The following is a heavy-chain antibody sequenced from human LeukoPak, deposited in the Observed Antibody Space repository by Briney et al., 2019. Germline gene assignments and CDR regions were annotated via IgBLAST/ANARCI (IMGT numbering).Heavy chain of an antibody. J-gene: IGHJ4*02. D-gene: IGHD3-10*01. CDR3: AGRSGSFDY. CDR1: GFTFSNYW. CDR2: IKQDGSKK. V-gene: IGHV3-7*01. Sequence: GGSLRLSCAASGFTFSNYWMSWVRQAPGKGLEWVANIKQDGSKKNYVDSVKGRFTISRDNAKNSLYLQMNTLRVEDTAVYYCAGRSGSFDYWGQGTLVTVSS.